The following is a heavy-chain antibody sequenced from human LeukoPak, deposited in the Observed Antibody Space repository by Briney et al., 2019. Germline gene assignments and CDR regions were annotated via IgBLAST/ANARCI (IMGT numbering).Heavy chain of an antibody. CDR3: ARGPAAVRP. V-gene: IGHV4-34*01. J-gene: IGHJ4*02. CDR1: GWSLNNHY. Sequence: PSETLSLTCAVYGWSLNNHYWIWIRQPPGKGLEWIGEINHIGGTNYNPSLESRVTISIDTSKSQFFLKLSSVTAADTAVYYCARGPAAVRPWGQGTLVTVSS. CDR2: INHIGGT. D-gene: IGHD6-13*01.